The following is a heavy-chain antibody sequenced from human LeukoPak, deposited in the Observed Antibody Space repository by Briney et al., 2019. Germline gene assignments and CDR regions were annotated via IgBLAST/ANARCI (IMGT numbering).Heavy chain of an antibody. Sequence: RGSLRLSCAASGFTFSSYGMHWVRQAPGKGLEWVAVISYDGSNKYYADSVKGRFTISRDNSKNTLYLQMNSLRAEDTAVYYCAKDGIAAAGTSFYYYYYMDVWGKGTTVTVSS. CDR3: AKDGIAAAGTSFYYYYYMDV. CDR1: GFTFSSYG. J-gene: IGHJ6*03. V-gene: IGHV3-30*18. D-gene: IGHD6-13*01. CDR2: ISYDGSNK.